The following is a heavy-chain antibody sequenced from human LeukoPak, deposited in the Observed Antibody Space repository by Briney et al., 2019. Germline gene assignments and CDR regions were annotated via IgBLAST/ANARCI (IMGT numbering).Heavy chain of an antibody. CDR1: GGSISSSTYY. CDR3: ARRDRSGYYYHINV. Sequence: NPSETLSLTCTVSGGSISSSTYYWGWIRQSPGKGLEWIGSIYYSGTAYCNPSLKSRVTISVDTSKNQFSLKLSSVTAADTAVYYCARRDRSGYYYHINVWGQGSLVTVSS. CDR2: IYYSGTA. V-gene: IGHV4-39*01. D-gene: IGHD3-22*01. J-gene: IGHJ4*02.